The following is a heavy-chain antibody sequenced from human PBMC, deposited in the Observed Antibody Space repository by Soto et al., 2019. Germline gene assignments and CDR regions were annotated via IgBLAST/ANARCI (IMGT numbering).Heavy chain of an antibody. V-gene: IGHV4-34*01. Sequence: QVQLQQWGAGLLKPSETLSLTCAVYGGSFSGYYWSWIRQPPGKGLEWIGEINHSGSTNYNPSLKSRVTISVDTSKNQFSLKLSSVTAADTAVYYCAFTPSYGDYGVGWFDPWGQGTLVTVSS. CDR2: INHSGST. D-gene: IGHD4-17*01. CDR3: AFTPSYGDYGVGWFDP. CDR1: GGSFSGYY. J-gene: IGHJ5*02.